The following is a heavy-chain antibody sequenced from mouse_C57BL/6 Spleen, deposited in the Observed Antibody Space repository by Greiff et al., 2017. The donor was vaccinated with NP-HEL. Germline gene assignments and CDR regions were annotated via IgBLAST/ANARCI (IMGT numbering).Heavy chain of an antibody. J-gene: IGHJ3*01. CDR3: AIGTSAGAY. CDR1: GYAFSSSW. Sequence: VQLQQSGPELVKPGASVKISCKASGYAFSSSWMNWVKQRPGKGLEWIGRIYPGDGDTNYNGKFKGKATLTADKSSSTAYMQLSSLTSEDSAVYFCAIGTSAGAYWGQGTLVTVSA. V-gene: IGHV1-82*01. CDR2: IYPGDGDT.